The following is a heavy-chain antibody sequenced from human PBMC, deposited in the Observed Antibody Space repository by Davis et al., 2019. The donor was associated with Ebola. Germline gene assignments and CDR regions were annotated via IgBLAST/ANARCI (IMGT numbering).Heavy chain of an antibody. J-gene: IGHJ6*02. V-gene: IGHV3-20*04. CDR3: ARERGFYGMDV. CDR1: GFTFDDYG. D-gene: IGHD3-16*01. CDR2: INWNGGST. Sequence: GGSLRLSCAASGFTFDDYGMSWVRQAPGKGLEWVSGINWNGGSTGYADSVKGRFTISRDNSKNTLYLQMNSLRAEDTAVYYCARERGFYGMDVWGQGTTVTVSS.